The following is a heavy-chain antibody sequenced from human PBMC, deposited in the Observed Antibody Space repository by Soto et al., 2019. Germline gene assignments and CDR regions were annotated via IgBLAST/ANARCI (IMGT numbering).Heavy chain of an antibody. CDR3: ARNPEDDFWSGSLDV. CDR1: GGSISSYY. V-gene: IGHV4-59*01. CDR2: IYYSGST. Sequence: SETLSLTCTVSGGSISSYYWSWIRQPPGKGLEWIGYIYYSGSTNYNPSLKSRVTISVDTSKNQFSLKLSSVTAADTAVYYCARNPEDDFWSGSLDVWGKGTTVTV. D-gene: IGHD3-3*01. J-gene: IGHJ6*03.